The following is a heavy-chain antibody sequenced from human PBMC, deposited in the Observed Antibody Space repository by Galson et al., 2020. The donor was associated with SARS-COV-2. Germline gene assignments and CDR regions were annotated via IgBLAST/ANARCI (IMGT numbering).Heavy chain of an antibody. CDR2: ISGKSDEI. D-gene: IGHD3-9*01. J-gene: IGHJ6*03. CDR3: ARWITISSMDV. V-gene: IGHV3-21*01. CDR1: GFTFSSYH. Sequence: GESLKISCAASGFTFSSYHMNWVRRAPGKGLEWVSSISGKSDEILYADAVKGRFTVSRDNAENSLYLQMNSLRAEDTAVYYCARWITISSMDVWGKGTTVTVSS.